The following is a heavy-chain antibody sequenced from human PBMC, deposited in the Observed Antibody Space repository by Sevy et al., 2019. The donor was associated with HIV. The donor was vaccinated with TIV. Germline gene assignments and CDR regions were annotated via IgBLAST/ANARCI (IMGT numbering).Heavy chain of an antibody. CDR1: RFTFSSYG. CDR3: ARAGGGYYYGMDV. CDR2: IWYDGSNK. D-gene: IGHD3-16*01. J-gene: IGHJ6*02. Sequence: GGSLRLSCAASRFTFSSYGMHWVRQAPGKGLEWVAVIWYDGSNKYYADSVKGRFTISRDNSKNTLYLQMNSLRAEDTAVYYCARAGGGYYYGMDVWGQGTTVTVSS. V-gene: IGHV3-33*01.